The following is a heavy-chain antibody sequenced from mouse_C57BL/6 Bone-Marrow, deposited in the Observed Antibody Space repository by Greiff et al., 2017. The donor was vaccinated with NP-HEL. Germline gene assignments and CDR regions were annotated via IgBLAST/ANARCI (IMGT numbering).Heavy chain of an antibody. CDR2: IYPSDSET. V-gene: IGHV1-61*01. CDR3: ARGYYGSRAY. CDR1: GYTFTSYW. J-gene: IGHJ3*01. D-gene: IGHD1-1*01. Sequence: QVQLQQPGAELVRPGSSVKLSCKASGYTFTSYWMDWVKQRPGQGLEWIGNIYPSDSETHYNQKFKDKATLTVDKSSSTAYMQLSSLTSEDSAVYYFARGYYGSRAYWGQGTLVTVSA.